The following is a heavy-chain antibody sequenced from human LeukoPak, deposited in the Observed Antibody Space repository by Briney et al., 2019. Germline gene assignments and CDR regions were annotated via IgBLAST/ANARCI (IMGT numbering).Heavy chain of an antibody. J-gene: IGHJ4*02. CDR1: GGTFSGYY. V-gene: IGHV4-34*01. D-gene: IGHD5-18*01. CDR3: ASLYSYGYYFDY. Sequence: PSETLSLTCAVYGGTFSGYYWSWIRQPPGKRLEWVGESNDSGGTNYNPSLKSRVTISADKSKNQVSLRLTSVTAADTAVYYCASLYSYGYYFDYWGQGTLVTVSS. CDR2: SNDSGGT.